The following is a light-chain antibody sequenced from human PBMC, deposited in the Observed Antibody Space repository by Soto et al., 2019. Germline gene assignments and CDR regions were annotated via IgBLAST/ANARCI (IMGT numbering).Light chain of an antibody. Sequence: QSVLTQPPSASGTPGPRVTISCSGGGSSLGTNTVDWYRHLPGTAPQLLSYGTNQRPSGVPDRFSGSKSGTSASLGIRGLQAEDEADYYWAAWDGSLNNVLFGGGTKLTVL. CDR3: AAWDGSLNNVL. V-gene: IGLV1-44*01. J-gene: IGLJ2*01. CDR1: GSSLGTNT. CDR2: GTN.